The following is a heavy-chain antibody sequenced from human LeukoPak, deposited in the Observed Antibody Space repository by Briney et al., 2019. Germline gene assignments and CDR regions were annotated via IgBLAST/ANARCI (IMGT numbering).Heavy chain of an antibody. Sequence: SGGSLRLSCAASGFTFSSYSMNWVRQAPGKGLEWVSSISSSSSYIYYADSVKGRFTISRDNAKNSLYLQMNSLRAEDTAVYYCAKDSGDIVVVPAAIVDWFDPWGQGTLVTVSS. CDR2: ISSSSSYI. D-gene: IGHD2-2*02. CDR1: GFTFSSYS. J-gene: IGHJ5*02. CDR3: AKDSGDIVVVPAAIVDWFDP. V-gene: IGHV3-21*01.